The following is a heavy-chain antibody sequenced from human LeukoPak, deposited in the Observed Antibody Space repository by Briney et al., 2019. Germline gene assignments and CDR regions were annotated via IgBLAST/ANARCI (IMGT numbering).Heavy chain of an antibody. CDR3: ARQSIVVVISYFDY. CDR1: GGSISSSSYY. CDR2: IYYSGST. Sequence: PETLSLTCTVSGGSISSSSYYWGWIRQPPGKGLEWIGSIYYSGSTYYNPSLKSRVTISVDTSKNQFSLKLSSVTAADTAVYYCARQSIVVVISYFDYWGQGTLVTVSS. V-gene: IGHV4-39*01. D-gene: IGHD3-22*01. J-gene: IGHJ4*02.